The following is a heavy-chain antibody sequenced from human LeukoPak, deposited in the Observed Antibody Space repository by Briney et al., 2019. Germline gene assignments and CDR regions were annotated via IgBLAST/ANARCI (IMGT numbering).Heavy chain of an antibody. V-gene: IGHV4-34*01. CDR1: GGPFSGYF. J-gene: IGHJ4*02. CDR2: IHNSGTT. Sequence: SETLSLTCAVSGGPFSGYFWSWIRQSSGKGLEWIGEIHNSGTTNYNPPLNSRVTISEDTSKNQFYLNLSSVTAADTAVYYCARRYYYNLGSFPFDFWGQGTLVTVSS. D-gene: IGHD3-10*01. CDR3: ARRYYYNLGSFPFDF.